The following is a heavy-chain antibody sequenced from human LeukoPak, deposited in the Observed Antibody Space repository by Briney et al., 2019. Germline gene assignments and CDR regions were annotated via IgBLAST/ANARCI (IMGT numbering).Heavy chain of an antibody. V-gene: IGHV3-7*01. Sequence: PGGSLRLSCAASGFTFSSYWMNWVRQAPGKGLEWVANIKQDGSEKYYVDSVKGRFTISRDNAKNSLYLQMNSLRAEDTAVYYCARDGLPAACDYWGQGTLVTVSS. CDR1: GFTFSSYW. CDR2: IKQDGSEK. J-gene: IGHJ4*02. CDR3: ARDGLPAACDY. D-gene: IGHD2-2*01.